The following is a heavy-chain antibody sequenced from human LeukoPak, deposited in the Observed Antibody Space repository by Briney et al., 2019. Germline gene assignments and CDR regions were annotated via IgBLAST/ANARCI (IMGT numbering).Heavy chain of an antibody. D-gene: IGHD2-2*01. CDR3: AREGCSSTSCYYYYYYYMDV. J-gene: IGHJ6*03. CDR1: GFTFSSYG. V-gene: IGHV3-30*02. CDR2: IRYDGSNK. Sequence: GGSLRLSCAASGFTFSSYGMHWVRQAPGKGLEWVAFIRYDGSNKYYADSVKGRFTISRDNAKNSLYLQMNSLRAEDTAVYYCAREGCSSTSCYYYYYYYMDVWGKGTTVTVSS.